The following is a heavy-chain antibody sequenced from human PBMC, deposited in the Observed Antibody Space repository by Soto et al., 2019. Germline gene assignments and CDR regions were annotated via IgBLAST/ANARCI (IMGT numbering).Heavy chain of an antibody. D-gene: IGHD3-22*01. Sequence: PSETLSLTCAVSGYSISSGYYWGWIRQPPGKGLEWIGSIYHSGSTYYNPSLKSRVTISVDTSKNQFSLKLSSVTAADTAVYYCASGDNYYDSSGYYSGYYYFDYWGQGTLVPSPQ. CDR1: GYSISSGYY. J-gene: IGHJ4*02. CDR3: ASGDNYYDSSGYYSGYYYFDY. V-gene: IGHV4-38-2*01. CDR2: IYHSGST.